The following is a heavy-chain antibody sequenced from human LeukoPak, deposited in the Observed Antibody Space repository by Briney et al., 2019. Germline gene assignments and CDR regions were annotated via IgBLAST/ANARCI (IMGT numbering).Heavy chain of an antibody. CDR1: GYTFTSYY. V-gene: IGHV1-69*13. CDR3: ARPLDSSVSNYYYYYGMDV. CDR2: IIPIFGTA. D-gene: IGHD3-22*01. Sequence: SVKVSCKASGYTFTSYYMHWVRQAPGQGLEWMGGIIPIFGTANYAQKFQGRVTITADESTSTAYMELSSLRSEDTAVYYCARPLDSSVSNYYYYYGMDVWGQGTTVTVSS. J-gene: IGHJ6*02.